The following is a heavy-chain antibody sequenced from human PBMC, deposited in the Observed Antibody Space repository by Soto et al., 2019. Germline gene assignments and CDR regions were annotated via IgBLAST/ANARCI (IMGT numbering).Heavy chain of an antibody. CDR1: GFTFDDYA. V-gene: IGHV3-9*01. CDR3: AKALEGGLVGGIAVAGNY. D-gene: IGHD6-19*01. CDR2: ISWNSGSI. Sequence: EVQLVESGGGLVQPGRSLRLSCAASGFTFDDYAMHWVRQAPGKGLEWVSGISWNSGSIGYADSVKGRFTISRDNAKNSLYLQMNRLRAEDTALYYCAKALEGGLVGGIAVAGNYWGQGTLVTVSS. J-gene: IGHJ4*02.